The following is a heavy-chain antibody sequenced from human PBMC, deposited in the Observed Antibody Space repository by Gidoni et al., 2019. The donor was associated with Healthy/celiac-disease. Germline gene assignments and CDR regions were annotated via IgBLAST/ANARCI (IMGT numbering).Heavy chain of an antibody. Sequence: EVQLLESGGGLVQPVGSLRLSCPASAFTFSSYAMSWLRQAPGKGLEWVSAISGSGGSTYDADTVKGRFTISRDNSKNTLYLQMNSLRAEDTAVYYCAKAPQQTTYYYYGMDVWGQGTTVTVSS. V-gene: IGHV3-23*01. J-gene: IGHJ6*02. CDR3: AKAPQQTTYYYYGMDV. D-gene: IGHD1-7*01. CDR2: ISGSGGST. CDR1: AFTFSSYA.